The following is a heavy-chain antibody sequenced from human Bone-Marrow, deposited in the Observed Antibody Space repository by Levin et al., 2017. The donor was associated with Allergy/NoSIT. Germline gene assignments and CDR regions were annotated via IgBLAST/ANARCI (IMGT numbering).Heavy chain of an antibody. CDR2: IIPIFGTA. D-gene: IGHD3-22*01. CDR3: ARTPRSGYYYDY. CDR1: GGTFSSYA. J-gene: IGHJ4*02. Sequence: SVKVSCKASGGTFSSYAISWVRQAPGQGLEWMGGIIPIFGTANYAQKFQGRVTITADKSTSTAYMELSSLRSEDTAVYYCARTPRSGYYYDYWGQGTLVTVSS. V-gene: IGHV1-69*06.